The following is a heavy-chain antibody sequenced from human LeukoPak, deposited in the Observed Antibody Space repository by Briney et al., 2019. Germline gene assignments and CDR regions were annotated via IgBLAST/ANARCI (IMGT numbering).Heavy chain of an antibody. CDR1: GYSIRSGYY. D-gene: IGHD6-13*01. V-gene: IGHV4-38-2*02. J-gene: IGHJ5*02. Sequence: SETLSLTCTVSGYSIRSGYYWGWIRQPPGKGLEWIGSIYHSGTSYYSPSLKSRVTISVDTSNNQFSLKLTSVTAADTAMYYCARHGRAATFTTRPHWFDPWGQGTLVTVSS. CDR2: IYHSGTS. CDR3: ARHGRAATFTTRPHWFDP.